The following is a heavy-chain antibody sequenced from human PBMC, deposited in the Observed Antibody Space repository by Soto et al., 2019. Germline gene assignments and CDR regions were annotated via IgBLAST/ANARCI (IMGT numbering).Heavy chain of an antibody. J-gene: IGHJ4*02. V-gene: IGHV1-69*02. CDR1: GGTFSSYT. CDR3: ARGYGDYVRYYFDY. D-gene: IGHD4-17*01. CDR2: IIPILGIA. Sequence: QVQLVQSGAEVKKPGSSVKVSCKASGGTFSSYTISWVRQAPGQGLEWMGRIIPILGIANYAQKFQGRVTXXAXKXXSTAYMELSSLRSEDTAVYYCARGYGDYVRYYFDYWGQGTLVTVSS.